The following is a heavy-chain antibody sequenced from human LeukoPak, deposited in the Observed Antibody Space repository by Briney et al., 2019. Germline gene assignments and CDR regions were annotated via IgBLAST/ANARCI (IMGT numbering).Heavy chain of an antibody. D-gene: IGHD6-19*01. CDR2: VSFDGRKK. CDR3: ARGLAGYSSGWYSGSAFDI. J-gene: IGHJ3*02. V-gene: IGHV3-30*12. Sequence: GGSLRLSCAASGFTFDSYDIHWVRQAPAKGLEWVSLVSFDGRKKDYADSVKGRFTISRDNSKNTLYLQMNSLRAEDTAVYYCARGLAGYSSGWYSGSAFDIWGQGTMVTVSS. CDR1: GFTFDSYD.